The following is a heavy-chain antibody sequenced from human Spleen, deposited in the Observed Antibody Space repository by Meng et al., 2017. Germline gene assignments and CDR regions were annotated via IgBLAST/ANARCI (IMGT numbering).Heavy chain of an antibody. CDR2: INHSGST. CDR3: ARGPTTMAHDFDY. D-gene: IGHD4-11*01. J-gene: IGHJ4*02. CDR1: GGSFSDYY. Sequence: QAQLQQWGAGLLKPSETLSPPCVVSGGSFSDYYWSWIRQPPGKGLEWIGEINHSGSTNYNPSLESRATISVDTSQNNLSLKLSSVTAADSAVYYCARGPTTMAHDFDYWGQGTLVTVSS. V-gene: IGHV4-34*01.